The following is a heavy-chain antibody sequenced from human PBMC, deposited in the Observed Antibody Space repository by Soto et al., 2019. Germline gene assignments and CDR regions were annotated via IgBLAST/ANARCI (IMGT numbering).Heavy chain of an antibody. CDR2: ISYDGSNK. D-gene: IGHD1-26*01. CDR1: GLIFSSYS. V-gene: IGHV3-30-3*01. Sequence: QVQLVESGGGVVQPGRSLRLSCAASGLIFSSYSMHWVRQAPGKGLEWVAVISYDGSNKYYADSVKGRFTISRDNSKNMLYLQMNSLRAEDTAVYYCARALSATGTYPYMADYWGQGTLVTVSS. J-gene: IGHJ4*02. CDR3: ARALSATGTYPYMADY.